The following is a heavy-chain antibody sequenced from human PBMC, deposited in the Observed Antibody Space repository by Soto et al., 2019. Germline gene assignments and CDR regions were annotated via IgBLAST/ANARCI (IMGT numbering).Heavy chain of an antibody. J-gene: IGHJ4*02. D-gene: IGHD6-19*01. V-gene: IGHV5-51*03. CDR3: ATPGPGVAASF. CDR2: IYPSDLDT. CDR1: GYTFTNYW. Sequence: PGKSLKSSCKGLGYTFTNYWIVWVRQMPGKGLEWMGLIYPSDLDTRYSPSFQGQVTISADKSVSTAYLQWNSLKASDTAMYYCATPGPGVAASFWGQGTQVTVSS.